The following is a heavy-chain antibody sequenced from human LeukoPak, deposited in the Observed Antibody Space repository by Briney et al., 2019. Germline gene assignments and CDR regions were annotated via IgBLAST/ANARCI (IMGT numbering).Heavy chain of an antibody. CDR3: AKDQEGALTAQTFDY. CDR1: GFTFSSYA. CDR2: ISGSGGST. J-gene: IGHJ4*02. D-gene: IGHD3-16*01. Sequence: GGSLRLSCAATGFTFSSYAMSWVRQAPGKGLEWVSAISGSGGSTYYADSVKGRFTISRDNSKNTLYLQMNSLRAEDTALYYCAKDQEGALTAQTFDYWGQGTLVTVSS. V-gene: IGHV3-23*01.